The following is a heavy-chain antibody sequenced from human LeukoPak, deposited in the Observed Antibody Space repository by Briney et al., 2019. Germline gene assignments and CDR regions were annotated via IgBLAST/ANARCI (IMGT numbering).Heavy chain of an antibody. D-gene: IGHD3-9*01. V-gene: IGHV4-34*01. Sequence: SETLSLTCAVYGGSFSGYYWSWIRQPPGKGLEWTGDINHSGSTNYNPSLKSRVTISVDTSKNQFSLKLSSVTAADTAVHYCARYDLLTAWNSWGQGTLVTVSS. CDR2: INHSGST. J-gene: IGHJ4*02. CDR1: GGSFSGYY. CDR3: ARYDLLTAWNS.